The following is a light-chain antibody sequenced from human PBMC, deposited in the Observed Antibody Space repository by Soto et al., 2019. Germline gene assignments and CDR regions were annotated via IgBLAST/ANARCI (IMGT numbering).Light chain of an antibody. CDR1: SSNIGSNT. Sequence: QAVVTQPPSASGTPGQRVTISCSGSSSNIGSNTVIWYQQLPGTAPKLLIYSNNQRPPGVPDRFSGSKSGTSASLAISGLQSEDEAAYYCAAWDDSLNGPLYVFGTGTKLTVL. CDR3: AAWDDSLNGPLYV. J-gene: IGLJ1*01. V-gene: IGLV1-44*01. CDR2: SNN.